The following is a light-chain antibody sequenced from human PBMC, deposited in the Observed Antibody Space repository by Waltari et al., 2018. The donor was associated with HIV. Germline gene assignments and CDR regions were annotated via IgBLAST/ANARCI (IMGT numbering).Light chain of an antibody. CDR1: QGISSY. V-gene: IGKV1-9*01. J-gene: IGKJ4*01. CDR3: QQLNSYPLT. Sequence: DIQLTQSPSFLSTSVGDSVTITCRASQGISSYLAWYQQKPGKAPQLLIYAASTLESGVPSRFSGSGSGTEFTLTISSLQPEDFATYYCQQLNSYPLTFGGGTKVDFK. CDR2: AAS.